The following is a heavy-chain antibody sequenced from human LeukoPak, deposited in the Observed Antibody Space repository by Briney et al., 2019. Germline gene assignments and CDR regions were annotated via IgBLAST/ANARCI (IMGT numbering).Heavy chain of an antibody. D-gene: IGHD6-19*01. CDR3: ARALAVAGTWSDAFDI. Sequence: GGSLRLSCAASGFTFTYYAMHWVRQAPGKGLEWVSVVSNDGSNQDYTDSVKGRFIISRDDSKSTVYLQMNSLRVDDTAMYYCARALAVAGTWSDAFDIWGQGTMVTVSS. CDR1: GFTFTYYA. CDR2: VSNDGSNQ. V-gene: IGHV3-30-3*01. J-gene: IGHJ3*02.